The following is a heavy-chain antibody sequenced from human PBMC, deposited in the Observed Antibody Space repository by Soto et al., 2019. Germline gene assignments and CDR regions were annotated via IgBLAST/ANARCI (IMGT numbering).Heavy chain of an antibody. J-gene: IGHJ6*02. CDR1: GYKFTTYG. V-gene: IGHV1-18*04. Sequence: QVQLLQSGAEVKKPGASVKVSCKASGYKFTTYGITWVRQAPGQGLEWLGGISTYNGNTDYAQNLQGRVTMTTETTPSTAYLEVRSLTSDDTAVYFCARGLGTNGLDVWGQGTTVTVSS. D-gene: IGHD7-27*01. CDR3: ARGLGTNGLDV. CDR2: ISTYNGNT.